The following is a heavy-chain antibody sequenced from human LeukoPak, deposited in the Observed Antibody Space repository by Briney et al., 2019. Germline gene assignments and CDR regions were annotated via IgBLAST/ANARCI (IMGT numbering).Heavy chain of an antibody. J-gene: IGHJ6*02. V-gene: IGHV1-24*01. CDR2: FDPEDGET. Sequence: ASVEVSCKVSGYTLTELSMHWVRQAPGKGLEWMGGFDPEDGETIYAQKFQGRVTMTEDTSTDTAYMELSSLRSEDTAVYYCATATPFYVLLWFGESKRYHGMDVWGQGTTVTVSS. CDR3: ATATPFYVLLWFGESKRYHGMDV. D-gene: IGHD3-10*01. CDR1: GYTLTELS.